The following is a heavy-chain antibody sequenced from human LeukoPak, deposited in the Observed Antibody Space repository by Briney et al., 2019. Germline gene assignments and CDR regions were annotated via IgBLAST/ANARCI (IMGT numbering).Heavy chain of an antibody. CDR2: ISSSGGST. J-gene: IGHJ4*02. CDR3: AKKESITMVRGVISPYFDY. D-gene: IGHD3-10*01. Sequence: PGGSLRLSCAASGFTFSTYAMSWVRQAPGKGLEWVSSISSSGGSTYYADSVKGRFTISRDNSKDTLYLQMNSLRAEDTAVYYCAKKESITMVRGVISPYFDYWGQGTLVTVSS. CDR1: GFTFSTYA. V-gene: IGHV3-23*01.